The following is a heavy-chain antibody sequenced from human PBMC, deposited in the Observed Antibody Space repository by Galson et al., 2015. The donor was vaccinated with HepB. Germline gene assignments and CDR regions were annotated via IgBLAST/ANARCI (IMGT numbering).Heavy chain of an antibody. J-gene: IGHJ3*02. CDR2: IYPGDSDT. V-gene: IGHV5-51*03. Sequence: QSGAEMKKPGESLKISCKDSGYNFINYWIGWVRQMPGEGLEWMGIIYPGDSDTRYSPSFQGEVTISVDKSISTAFLQWSGLKASDTAMYYCARRRVLGGMLKGAFDIWGQGTMVTVSS. D-gene: IGHD3-16*01. CDR3: ARRRVLGGMLKGAFDI. CDR1: GYNFINYW.